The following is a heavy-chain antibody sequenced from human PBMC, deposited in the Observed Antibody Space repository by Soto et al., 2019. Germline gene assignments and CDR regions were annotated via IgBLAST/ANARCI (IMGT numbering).Heavy chain of an antibody. CDR2: IKSITDGGTT. CDR1: GFTFSNAW. CDR3: TTDSADIVVVPATFGMDV. Sequence: PGGSLRLSCAASGFTFSNAWMTCVRQAPGKGLEWVGRIKSITDGGTTDYAAPVKGRFTISRDDSKDTLYLQMNNLRTEDTAVYHCTTDSADIVVVPATFGMDVWGQGTTVTVSS. J-gene: IGHJ6*02. D-gene: IGHD2-2*01. V-gene: IGHV3-15*01.